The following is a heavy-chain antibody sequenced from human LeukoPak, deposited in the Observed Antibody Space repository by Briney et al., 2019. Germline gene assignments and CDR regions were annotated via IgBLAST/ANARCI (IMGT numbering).Heavy chain of an antibody. D-gene: IGHD6-13*01. J-gene: IGHJ4*02. CDR2: ISTRGGGI. CDR3: AKDRGIAAAGPFDY. Sequence: GGSLRLSCAGSGFMFSNHAMSWVRQAPGKGLEWVSGISTRGGGIYYADSVKGRFTISRDNSKNTLYLQMKSLRAEDTAVYYCAKDRGIAAAGPFDYWGQGTLVTVSS. V-gene: IGHV3-23*01. CDR1: GFMFSNHA.